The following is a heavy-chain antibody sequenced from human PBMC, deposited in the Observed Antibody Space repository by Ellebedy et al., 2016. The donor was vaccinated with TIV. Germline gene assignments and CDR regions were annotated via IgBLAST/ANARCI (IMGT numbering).Heavy chain of an antibody. CDR2: IYHSGST. J-gene: IGHJ4*02. Sequence: SETLSLTXAVSGGSISSTNWRSWVRQPPGKGLEWIGEIYHSGSTNYNPSLKSRVTISVDKSKNQFSLKLSSVTAADTAVYYCARTLTLSAYFDYWGQGTLVSVSS. V-gene: IGHV4-4*02. CDR3: ARTLTLSAYFDY. D-gene: IGHD2-15*01. CDR1: GGSISSTNW.